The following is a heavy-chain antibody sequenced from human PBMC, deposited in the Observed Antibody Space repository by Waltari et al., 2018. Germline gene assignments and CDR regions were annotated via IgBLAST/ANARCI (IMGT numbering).Heavy chain of an antibody. CDR3: ARGGDDSSDYYYYYMDV. Sequence: QVQLVQSGAEVKKPGSSVKVSCKASGGTFSSYAISWVRQAPGPGLEWMGGFSPILGIAKYAQKFQGRVTITADESTSTAYMELSSLRSEDTAVYYCARGGDDSSDYYYYYMDVWGKGTTVTVSS. D-gene: IGHD3-22*01. CDR1: GGTFSSYA. V-gene: IGHV1-69*04. J-gene: IGHJ6*03. CDR2: FSPILGIA.